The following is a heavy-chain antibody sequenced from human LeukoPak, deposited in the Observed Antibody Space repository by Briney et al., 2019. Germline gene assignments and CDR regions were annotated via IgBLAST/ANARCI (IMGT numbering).Heavy chain of an antibody. CDR1: GFTFSSYS. CDR3: AKEVKAVTNWFDP. CDR2: ISSSSSYI. J-gene: IGHJ5*02. V-gene: IGHV3-21*04. D-gene: IGHD6-19*01. Sequence: GGSLRLSCAASGFTFSSYSMNWVRQAPGKGLEWVSSISSSSSYIYYADSVKGRFTISRDNAKNSLYLQMNSLRAEDTAVYFCAKEVKAVTNWFDPWGQGTLVTVSS.